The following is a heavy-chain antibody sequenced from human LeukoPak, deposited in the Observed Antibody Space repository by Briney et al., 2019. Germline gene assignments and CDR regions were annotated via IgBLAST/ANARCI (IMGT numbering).Heavy chain of an antibody. J-gene: IGHJ4*02. CDR1: GFTFSTYG. V-gene: IGHV3-23*01. D-gene: IGHD6-13*01. CDR2: ISGSGSST. Sequence: GGSLRLSCAASGFTFSTYGMSWVRQAPGEGLEWVSAISGSGSSTYYADSVKGRFTISRDNSRNTVSLQMNSLRAEDTAVYYCAKDQRSSPGDYWGQGTLVTVSS. CDR3: AKDQRSSPGDY.